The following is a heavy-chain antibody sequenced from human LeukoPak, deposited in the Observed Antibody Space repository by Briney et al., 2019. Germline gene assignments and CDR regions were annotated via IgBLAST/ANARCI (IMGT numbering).Heavy chain of an antibody. D-gene: IGHD3-22*01. J-gene: IGHJ4*02. CDR2: ISSSSTYI. V-gene: IGHV3-21*01. CDR3: ANSYDSSEYLFDY. CDR1: GFTFSSYN. Sequence: PGGSLRLSCAASGFTFSSYNMNWVRQAPGKGLEWVSSISSSSTYIYYAESMKGRFTISRDNAKNSLYLQMNSLRAEDTAVYYCANSYDSSEYLFDYWGQGTLVTVSS.